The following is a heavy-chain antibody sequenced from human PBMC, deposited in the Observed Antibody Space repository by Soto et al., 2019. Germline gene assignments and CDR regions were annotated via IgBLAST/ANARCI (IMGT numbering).Heavy chain of an antibody. V-gene: IGHV3-30-3*01. CDR1: VLTFSSYA. D-gene: IGHD3-22*01. CDR3: ARDYDSAYYFDY. CDR2: ISYDGSNK. J-gene: IGHJ4*02. Sequence: WWSLRLSCSASVLTFSSYAMHWVRQAPGKGLEWVAVISYDGSNKYYVDSVKGRFTISRDNSKNTLYLQMNSLRAEDTAVYYCARDYDSAYYFDYWGQGTLVTVSS.